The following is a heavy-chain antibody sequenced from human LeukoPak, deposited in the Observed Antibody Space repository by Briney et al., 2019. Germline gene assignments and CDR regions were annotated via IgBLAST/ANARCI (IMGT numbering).Heavy chain of an antibody. CDR1: GESIRGSIYY. CDR2: VHFSGNT. CDR3: AKEQSGSVHMDV. V-gene: IGHV4-39*02. J-gene: IGHJ6*02. Sequence: PSETLSLTCSVSGESIRGSIYYWAWIRQSPGKGLEWIGSVHFSGNTYYSPALKSRVTISADTSKNQISLQLTSVTAADTAVYYCAKEQSGSVHMDVWGQGTTVTVSS. D-gene: IGHD3-10*01.